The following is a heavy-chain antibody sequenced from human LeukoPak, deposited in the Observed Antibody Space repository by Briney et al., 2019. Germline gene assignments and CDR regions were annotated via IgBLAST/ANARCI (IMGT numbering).Heavy chain of an antibody. Sequence: GGSLRLSCAASGFTFSSYSMNWVRQAPGKGLEWLSSISSSSSYIYYADSVKGRFTISRDNAKNSLYLQMNSLRAEDTAVYYCARGISYYYDSSGVWGQGTLVTVSS. D-gene: IGHD3-22*01. CDR3: ARGISYYYDSSGV. CDR2: ISSSSSYI. CDR1: GFTFSSYS. V-gene: IGHV3-21*01. J-gene: IGHJ4*02.